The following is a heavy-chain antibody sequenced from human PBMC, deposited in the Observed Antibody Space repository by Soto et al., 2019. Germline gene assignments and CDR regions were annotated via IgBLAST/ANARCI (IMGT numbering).Heavy chain of an antibody. CDR2: VYWTGST. D-gene: IGHD2-8*01. V-gene: IGHV4-39*01. Sequence: SETLSLTCSVSGDSITTNGYYWGWIRQPPGKGLQWIGNVYWTGSTFSHPSLTSRAFISVDTSKNEFSLRLTSVTAADTAVYYCARSHYTYGLIIDYWGPGTLVTVSS. CDR3: ARSHYTYGLIIDY. J-gene: IGHJ4*02. CDR1: GDSITTNGYY.